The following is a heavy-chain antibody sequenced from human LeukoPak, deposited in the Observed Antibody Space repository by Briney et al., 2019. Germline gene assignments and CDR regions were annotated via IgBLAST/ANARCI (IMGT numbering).Heavy chain of an antibody. CDR2: IYSGGST. CDR1: GFTVSSNY. J-gene: IGHJ6*02. V-gene: IGHV3-53*01. D-gene: IGHD2-2*01. CDR3: AREDIVVVPAARSPYYYYGMDV. Sequence: PGGSLRLSCSASGFTVSSNYMSWVPQAPGKGLEWVSVIYSGGSTYYADSVKGRFTISRDNSKNTQYLQMNSLRAEDTAVYYCAREDIVVVPAARSPYYYYGMDVWGQGTTVTVSS.